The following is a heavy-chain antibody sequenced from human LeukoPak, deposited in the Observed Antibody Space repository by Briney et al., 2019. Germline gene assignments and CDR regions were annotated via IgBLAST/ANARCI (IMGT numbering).Heavy chain of an antibody. Sequence: GGSLRLSCAASGFTFSSDGMHWVRQAPGKGLEWVAIIWYDGSNKYYADSVKGRFTVSKDNSKNTLYLQMNSLRAEDTAVYYCAPDQYHLHDYWGQGTLVTVSS. V-gene: IGHV3-33*01. CDR1: GFTFSSDG. CDR2: IWYDGSNK. J-gene: IGHJ4*02. D-gene: IGHD2-2*01. CDR3: APDQYHLHDY.